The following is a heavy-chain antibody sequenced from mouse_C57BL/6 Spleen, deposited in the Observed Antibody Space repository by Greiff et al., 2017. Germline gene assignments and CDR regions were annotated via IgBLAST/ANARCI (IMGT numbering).Heavy chain of an antibody. V-gene: IGHV1-54*01. CDR1: GYAFTNYL. Sequence: VQLQQSGAELVRPGTSVKVSCKASGYAFTNYLIEWVKQRPGQGLEWIGVINPGSGGTNYNEKFKGKATLTADKSSRTAYLQLSSLTSEDSAVYFCARTFYGNLYYYAMDYWGQGTSVTVSS. J-gene: IGHJ4*01. D-gene: IGHD2-1*01. CDR2: INPGSGGT. CDR3: ARTFYGNLYYYAMDY.